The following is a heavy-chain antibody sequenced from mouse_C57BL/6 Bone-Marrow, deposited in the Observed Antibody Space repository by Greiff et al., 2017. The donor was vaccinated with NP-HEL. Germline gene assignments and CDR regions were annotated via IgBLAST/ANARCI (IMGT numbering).Heavy chain of an antibody. Sequence: EVMLVESGGGLVQPGGSLKLSCAASGFTFSDYYMYWVRQTPEQRLEWVAYISNGGGSTYYPDTVKGRFTISRDNAKNTLYLQMSRLKSEDTAMYYCARGALLWYQAWFAYWGQGTLVTVSA. V-gene: IGHV5-12*01. D-gene: IGHD2-1*01. CDR2: ISNGGGST. CDR3: ARGALLWYQAWFAY. CDR1: GFTFSDYY. J-gene: IGHJ3*01.